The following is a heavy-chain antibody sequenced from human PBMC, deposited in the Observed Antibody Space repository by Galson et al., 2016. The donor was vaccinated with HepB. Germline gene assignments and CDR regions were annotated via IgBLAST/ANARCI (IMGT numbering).Heavy chain of an antibody. Sequence: LRLSCAASGFTFSSDYMLWARQAPGKGLEWVANINRDGSTKNYADSVRGRFTISRDSAQNSLYLQMNSLRVEDTAVYYCVRDPYGGYGYWGQGTLVTVSS. CDR3: VRDPYGGYGY. J-gene: IGHJ4*02. D-gene: IGHD4/OR15-4a*01. CDR2: INRDGSTK. CDR1: GFTFSSDY. V-gene: IGHV3-7*01.